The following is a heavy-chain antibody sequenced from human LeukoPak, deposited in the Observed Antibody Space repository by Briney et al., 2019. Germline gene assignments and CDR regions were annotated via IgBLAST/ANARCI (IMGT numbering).Heavy chain of an antibody. V-gene: IGHV4-59*01. CDR2: IYYSGST. CDR3: ASFGIAVAGFDY. J-gene: IGHJ4*02. CDR1: GGSISSYY. Sequence: SETLSLTCTVSGGSISSYYWSWIRQPPGKGLEWIGYIYYSGSTNYNPSLKSRVTISVDTSKNQFSLKLGSVTAADTAVYYCASFGIAVAGFDYWGQGTLVTVSS. D-gene: IGHD6-19*01.